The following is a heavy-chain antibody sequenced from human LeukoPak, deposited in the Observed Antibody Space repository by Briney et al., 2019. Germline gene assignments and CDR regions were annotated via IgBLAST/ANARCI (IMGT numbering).Heavy chain of an antibody. V-gene: IGHV4-34*01. Sequence: PSETLSLTCDVYSGSFSGNYWSWTRQPPGKGLEWIGEINHSGSTNYNPSLKSRVTLSVDTSKNQFSLKLSSVTAADTAVYSCARAPSSSYAFDYWGQGTLVTVSS. J-gene: IGHJ4*02. CDR2: INHSGST. CDR3: ARAPSSSYAFDY. D-gene: IGHD6-6*01. CDR1: SGSFSGNY.